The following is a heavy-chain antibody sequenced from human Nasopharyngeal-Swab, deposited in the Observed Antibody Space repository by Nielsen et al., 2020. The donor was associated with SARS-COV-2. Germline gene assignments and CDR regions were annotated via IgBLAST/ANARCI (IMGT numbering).Heavy chain of an antibody. CDR1: GFVFSGSA. V-gene: IGHV3-73*01. CDR2: IGDKAHNYAT. CDR3: TTDYYFDY. J-gene: IGHJ4*02. Sequence: GESLKLSCAASGFVFSGSAIHWVRQASGKGLEWVGRIGDKAHNYATTYAASVKGRFTISRDDSKNTAFLQMDSLNTEDTALYYCTTDYYFDYWGQGTPVTVSS. D-gene: IGHD4/OR15-4a*01.